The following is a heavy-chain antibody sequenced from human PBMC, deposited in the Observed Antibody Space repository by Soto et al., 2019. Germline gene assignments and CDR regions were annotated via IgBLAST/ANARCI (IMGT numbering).Heavy chain of an antibody. CDR3: ARGQNLYYDFWSGYPFCY. CDR1: GGSFSGYY. CDR2: INHSGST. Sequence: TSETLSLTCAVYGGSFSGYYWSWIRQPPGKGLEWIGEINHSGSTNYNPSLKSRVTISVDTSKNQFSLKLSSVTAADTAVYYCARGQNLYYDFWSGYPFCYWGQGTLVTVS. J-gene: IGHJ4*02. V-gene: IGHV4-34*01. D-gene: IGHD3-3*01.